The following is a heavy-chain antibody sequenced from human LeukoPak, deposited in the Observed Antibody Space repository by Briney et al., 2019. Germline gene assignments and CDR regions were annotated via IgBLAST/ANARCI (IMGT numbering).Heavy chain of an antibody. CDR2: ISGSGAKT. CDR1: GFTFSSYA. J-gene: IGHJ4*02. D-gene: IGHD3-22*01. V-gene: IGHV3-23*01. Sequence: GGSLRLSCAASGFTFSSYAISWVRQAPGKGLEWVSSISGSGAKTYYADSVKGRFTISRDNSKDKLYPQASSLRADDTPVYYCGKSLYYDYSGVGAYCGQGTLVSVSS. CDR3: GKSLYYDYSGVGAY.